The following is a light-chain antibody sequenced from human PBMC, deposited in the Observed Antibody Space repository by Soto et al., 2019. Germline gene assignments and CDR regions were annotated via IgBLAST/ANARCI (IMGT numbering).Light chain of an antibody. V-gene: IGLV2-14*03. CDR2: DVS. J-gene: IGLJ2*01. CDR3: SSYTSSDTLV. Sequence: QAVVTQPASVSGSPGQSITISCTGTSSDVGVSNYASWYQQHPGKAPKLMIYDVSNRPSGVSNRFSGSKSGNTASLTISGLRAEDEADYYCSSYTSSDTLVFGGGTKLTVL. CDR1: SSDVGVSNY.